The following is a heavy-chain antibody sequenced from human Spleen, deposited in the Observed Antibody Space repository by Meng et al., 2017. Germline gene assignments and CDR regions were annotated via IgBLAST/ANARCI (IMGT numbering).Heavy chain of an antibody. Sequence: GGSLRLSCAASGFTFSSYWMSWVRQAPGKGLEWVANIKQDGSEKYYVDSVKGRFTISRDNAKNSLYLQMNSLRAEDTAVYYCARVRATMVRGVINYFDYWGQGTLVTVSS. D-gene: IGHD3-10*01. CDR2: IKQDGSEK. CDR1: GFTFSSYW. CDR3: ARVRATMVRGVINYFDY. V-gene: IGHV3-7*01. J-gene: IGHJ4*02.